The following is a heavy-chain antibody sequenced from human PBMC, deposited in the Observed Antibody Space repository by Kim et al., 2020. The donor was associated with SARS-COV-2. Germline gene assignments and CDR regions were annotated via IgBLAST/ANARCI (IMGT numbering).Heavy chain of an antibody. CDR1: GFTFSSYA. D-gene: IGHD3-10*01. CDR2: ISGSGGST. Sequence: GGSLRLSCAASGFTFSSYAMSWVRQAPGKGLEWVSAISGSGGSTYYADSVKGRFTISRDNSKNTLYMQMNSLRAEDTAVYYCAKGERVPYGSGSYYWGQGTLVTVSS. V-gene: IGHV3-23*01. J-gene: IGHJ4*02. CDR3: AKGERVPYGSGSYY.